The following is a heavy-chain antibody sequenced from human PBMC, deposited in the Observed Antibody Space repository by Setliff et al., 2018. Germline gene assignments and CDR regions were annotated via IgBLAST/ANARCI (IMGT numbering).Heavy chain of an antibody. CDR3: ARAGGGHIVVATFDFDI. CDR1: GITFKNAW. CDR2: INWSGDIT. Sequence: GGSLRLSCAASGITFKNAWMTWVRQAPGKGLEWVSSINWSGDITGHADSVKGRFTVSKDNAKKSLYLEMNSLRAEDTAVYYCARAGGGHIVVATFDFDIWGQGTKVTVSS. V-gene: IGHV3-20*04. J-gene: IGHJ3*02. D-gene: IGHD2-21*01.